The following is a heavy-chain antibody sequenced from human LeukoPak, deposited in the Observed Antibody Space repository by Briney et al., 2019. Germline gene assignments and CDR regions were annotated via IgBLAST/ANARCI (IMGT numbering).Heavy chain of an antibody. CDR1: GFTFSSYA. D-gene: IGHD6-19*01. J-gene: IGHJ6*03. CDR3: ATDSSGWSYYYYYYMDV. CDR2: ISYDGSNK. V-gene: IGHV3-30*04. Sequence: PGGSLRLSCAASGFTFSSYAMHWVRQAPGKGLEWVAVISYDGSNKYYADSVKGRFTISRDNSKNTLYLQMNSLRAEDTAVYYCATDSSGWSYYYYYYMDVWGKGTTVTISS.